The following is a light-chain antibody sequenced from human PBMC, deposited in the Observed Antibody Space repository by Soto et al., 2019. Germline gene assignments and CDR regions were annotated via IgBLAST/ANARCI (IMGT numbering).Light chain of an antibody. Sequence: QSVLTQPASVSGSPGQSITISCTGTSSDFGDYEYVSWYQQHPGKGPKLMIYEVSNRTSGVSNRFSGSKSGNTASLTISGLQAEDETEYFCSSYKRTSRVYVFGTGTKVTVL. CDR3: SSYKRTSRVYV. V-gene: IGLV2-14*01. CDR2: EVS. CDR1: SSDFGDYEY. J-gene: IGLJ1*01.